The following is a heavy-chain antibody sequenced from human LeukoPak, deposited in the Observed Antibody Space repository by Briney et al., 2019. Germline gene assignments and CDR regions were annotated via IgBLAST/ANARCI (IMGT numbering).Heavy chain of an antibody. J-gene: IGHJ4*02. CDR2: IYTSGST. V-gene: IGHV4-4*07. CDR1: GGSISSYY. D-gene: IGHD1-26*01. Sequence: SETLSLTCTVSGGSISSYYWSWIRQPAGKGLEWIGRIYTSGSTNYNPSLKSRVTMSVDTSKNQFSLKLSSVTAADTAVYYCARGRGSYELYYFDYWGQGTLVTVSS. CDR3: ARGRGSYELYYFDY.